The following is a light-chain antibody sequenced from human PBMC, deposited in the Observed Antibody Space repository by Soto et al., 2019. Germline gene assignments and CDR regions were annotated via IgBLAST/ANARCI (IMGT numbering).Light chain of an antibody. CDR3: LSYTSSNTRV. J-gene: IGLJ2*01. CDR2: EVS. V-gene: IGLV2-14*01. Sequence: QSALTQPASVSGSPGQSITISCTGTSSDVGGYRYVSWYQHHPGKAPKLMIYEVSNRPSGVSNRFSGSKSGNTASLTISGLPAEDEADYYCLSYTSSNTRVFGGGTKVTVL. CDR1: SSDVGGYRY.